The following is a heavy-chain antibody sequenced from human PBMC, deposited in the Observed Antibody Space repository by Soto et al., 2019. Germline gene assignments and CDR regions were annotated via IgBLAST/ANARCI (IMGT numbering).Heavy chain of an antibody. CDR1: GYIFSNYY. J-gene: IGHJ3*01. CDR2: FNPSGDAT. D-gene: IGHD3-10*01. V-gene: IGHV1-46*01. CDR3: ARRGMSKIGFDP. Sequence: QVQLVQSGAEVKKPGTSVKVSCKASGYIFSNYYMHWVRQAPGQGLEWMGVFNPSGDATHYAQSFQGRVSVSRDTSTSTVYRELSTLPSEDTAVYYCARRGMSKIGFDPWGQGTMVTVSS.